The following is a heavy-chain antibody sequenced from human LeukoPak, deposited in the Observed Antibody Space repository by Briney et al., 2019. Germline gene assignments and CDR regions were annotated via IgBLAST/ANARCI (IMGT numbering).Heavy chain of an antibody. CDR3: GREQRGTLTGYYVDY. V-gene: IGHV3-7*01. J-gene: IGHJ4*02. CDR2: IKQDGSEK. CDR1: GFIFRSYW. Sequence: PGGSLRLSCAASGFIFRSYWMSWVRQAPGQGLEWVANIKQDGSEKYYVDSVKGRFTISRDNSNNALYLQMNSLRAEDTAGYYCGREQRGTLTGYYVDYWGQGALVTVSS. D-gene: IGHD3-9*01.